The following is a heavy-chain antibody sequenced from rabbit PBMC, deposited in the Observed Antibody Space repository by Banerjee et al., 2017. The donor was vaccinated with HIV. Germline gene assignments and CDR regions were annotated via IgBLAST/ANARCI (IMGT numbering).Heavy chain of an antibody. V-gene: IGHV1S45*01. CDR1: GIEFGLYG. CDR2: IYAGSSGST. D-gene: IGHD6-1*01. J-gene: IGHJ6*01. Sequence: QEQLVESGGGLVTLGGSLKLSCKASGIEFGLYGISWVRQAPGKGLEWIACIYAGSSGSTYDASWAKGRFTISKTSSTTVTLQMTSLTAADTATYFCARDVVAGDGYALWGPGTLVTVS. CDR3: ARDVVAGDGYAL.